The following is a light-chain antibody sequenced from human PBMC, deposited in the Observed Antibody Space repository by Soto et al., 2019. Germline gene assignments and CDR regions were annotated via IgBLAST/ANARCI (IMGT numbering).Light chain of an antibody. CDR2: DAS. J-gene: IGKJ4*01. Sequence: EILLTQSPATLSLCPGERATLSCKASQSVSSFLAWYQQSPGQAPRLLIYDASNRATGIPARFSGSGSGTDFTLTISSLEPEDFAVYYCQQRSNWPLLTFGGGTKVEIK. CDR3: QQRSNWPLLT. CDR1: QSVSSF. V-gene: IGKV3-11*01.